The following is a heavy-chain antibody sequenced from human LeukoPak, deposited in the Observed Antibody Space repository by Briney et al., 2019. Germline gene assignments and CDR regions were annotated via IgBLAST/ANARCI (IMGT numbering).Heavy chain of an antibody. J-gene: IGHJ6*02. CDR3: ARGGLDTAMGYYYYDMDV. D-gene: IGHD5-18*01. CDR1: GFTFSSYA. V-gene: IGHV3-48*01. CDR2: ISSSSSTI. Sequence: GGSLRLSCAASGFTFSSYAMSWVRQAPGKGLEWVSYISSSSSTIYYADSVKGRFTISRDNAKNSLYLQMNSLRAEDTAVYYCARGGLDTAMGYYYYDMDVWGQGTTVTVSS.